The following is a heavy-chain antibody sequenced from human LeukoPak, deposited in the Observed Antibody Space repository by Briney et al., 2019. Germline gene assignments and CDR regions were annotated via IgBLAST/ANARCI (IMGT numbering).Heavy chain of an antibody. J-gene: IGHJ3*02. CDR3: AREDTVGAFDI. Sequence: GGSLRLSCAASGFTFSSYSMNWVRQAPGKGLEWVSSISSSSSYIYYADSVKGRSTISRDNAKNSLYLQMSSLRAEDTAVYYCAREDTVGAFDIWGQGTMVTVSS. V-gene: IGHV3-21*01. CDR1: GFTFSSYS. CDR2: ISSSSSYI. D-gene: IGHD5-18*01.